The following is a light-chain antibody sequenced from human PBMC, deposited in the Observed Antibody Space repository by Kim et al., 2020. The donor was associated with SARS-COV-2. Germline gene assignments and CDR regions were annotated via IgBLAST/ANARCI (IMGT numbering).Light chain of an antibody. CDR1: ESVRTF. CDR2: SAS. CDR3: QQHNNWPLT. J-gene: IGKJ4*01. V-gene: IGKV3-15*01. Sequence: EIVMTQSPATLSVSLGERVTLSCRASESVRTFLAWYQQKPGQAPRLLIYSASTRATGIPARFSGSGSGTDFTVTICSLQAEDAAVYYCQQHNNWPLTFGGGTKVDIK.